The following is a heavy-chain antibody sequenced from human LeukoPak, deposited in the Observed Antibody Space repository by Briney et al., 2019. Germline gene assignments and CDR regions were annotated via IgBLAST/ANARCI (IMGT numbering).Heavy chain of an antibody. J-gene: IGHJ3*01. CDR1: GFTFSSFS. D-gene: IGHD3-16*01. Sequence: GGSLRLSCAASGFTFSSFSMNWVRQAPGKGLEWVSYISSSNGPTYYADSVKGRFTISRDNSKNSLYLQMNSLRAEDTALYFCARYHTVWAFDFWGQGTMVTVSS. CDR3: ARYHTVWAFDF. CDR2: ISSSNGPT. V-gene: IGHV3-48*01.